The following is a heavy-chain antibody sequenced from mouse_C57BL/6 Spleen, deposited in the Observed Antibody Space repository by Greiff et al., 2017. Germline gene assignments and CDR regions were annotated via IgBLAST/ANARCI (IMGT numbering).Heavy chain of an antibody. D-gene: IGHD1-1*01. J-gene: IGHJ1*03. Sequence: EVKLLESGAELVKPGASVKLSCTASGFNIKDYYMPWVKQRTEQGLEWIGRIDPEDGETKYAPNFQGKATITADTSSNTAYLQLSSLTSEDTAVDYCASRTVVAKDFDVWGTGTTVTVSS. V-gene: IGHV14-2*01. CDR3: ASRTVVAKDFDV. CDR1: GFNIKDYY. CDR2: IDPEDGET.